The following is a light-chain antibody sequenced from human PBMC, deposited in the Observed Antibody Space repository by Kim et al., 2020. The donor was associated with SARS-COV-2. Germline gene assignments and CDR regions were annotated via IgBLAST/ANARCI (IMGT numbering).Light chain of an antibody. CDR3: MQALQTPYT. Sequence: DIVMTQSPPSLPVTPGEPASISWRSSQSLLHSNGYNYLDWYLQKPGQSPQLLIYLGSNRASGVPDRFSGSGSGTDFTLKISRVEAEDVGVYYCMQALQTPYTFGQGTKLEI. J-gene: IGKJ2*01. CDR2: LGS. V-gene: IGKV2-28*01. CDR1: QSLLHSNGYNY.